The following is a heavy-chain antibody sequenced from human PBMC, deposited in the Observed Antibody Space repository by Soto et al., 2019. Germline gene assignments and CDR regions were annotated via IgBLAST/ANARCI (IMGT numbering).Heavy chain of an antibody. Sequence: QVQLVQSGAEVKKPGSSVKVSCQVSGGTFSTWTINWVRQAPGQGPEWVGRIIPILDMTEYAQKFQGRVTXTXXXSXXTAYLELNSLRPDDTTVYYCARDLGATAGHWYFDLWGPGTLITVSS. D-gene: IGHD6-13*01. CDR1: GGTFSTWT. V-gene: IGHV1-69*08. J-gene: IGHJ2*01. CDR3: ARDLGATAGHWYFDL. CDR2: IIPILDMT.